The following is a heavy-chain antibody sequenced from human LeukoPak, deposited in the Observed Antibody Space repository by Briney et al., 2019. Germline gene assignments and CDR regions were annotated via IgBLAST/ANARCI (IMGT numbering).Heavy chain of an antibody. J-gene: IGHJ4*02. D-gene: IGHD1-26*01. V-gene: IGHV3-30*02. CDR1: GFTFSSYG. Sequence: GGSLRLSCTASGFTFSSYGMHWVRQAPGKGLEWVTFIRHDGSATYADSVKGRFTSSSNNSKCPVYFEVNSPSTEDKAGSNCARLMVGQAGVGATHLDYWGQGTLLSVSS. CDR2: IRHDGSAT. CDR3: ARLMVGQAGVGATHLDY.